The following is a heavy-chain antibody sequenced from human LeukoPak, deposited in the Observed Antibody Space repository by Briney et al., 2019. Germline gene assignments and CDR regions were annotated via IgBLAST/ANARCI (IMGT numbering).Heavy chain of an antibody. J-gene: IGHJ4*02. CDR1: GGSISSSSYY. CDR2: IYYSGST. D-gene: IGHD6-13*01. CDR3: ARIAAAGTSPRFDY. V-gene: IGHV4-39*07. Sequence: PSETLSLTCTVSGGSISSSSYYWGWIRQPPGKGLEWIGSIYYSGSTYYNPSLKSRVTISVDTSKNQFSLKLSSVTAADTAVYYCARIAAAGTSPRFDYWGQGTLVTVSS.